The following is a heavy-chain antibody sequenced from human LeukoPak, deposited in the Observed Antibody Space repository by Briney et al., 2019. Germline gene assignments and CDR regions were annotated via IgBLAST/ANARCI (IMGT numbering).Heavy chain of an antibody. V-gene: IGHV1-69*13. J-gene: IGHJ4*02. CDR2: IIPIFGTA. D-gene: IGHD4-17*01. CDR1: GGTFSSYA. CDR3: ARDEPYGDRTFDY. Sequence: GASVKVSCKASGGTFSSYAISWVRQAPGQGLEWMGGIIPIFGTANYAQKFQGRVTITADESTSTAYMELSSLRSEDTAVYYCARDEPYGDRTFDYWGQGTLVTVSS.